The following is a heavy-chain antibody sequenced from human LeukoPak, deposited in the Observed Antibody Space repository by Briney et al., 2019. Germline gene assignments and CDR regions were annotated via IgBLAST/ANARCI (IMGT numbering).Heavy chain of an antibody. J-gene: IGHJ4*02. CDR1: GGSISSYY. V-gene: IGHV4-59*01. D-gene: IGHD4-23*01. Sequence: SETLSLTCTVSGGSISSYYWSWIRQPPGKGLEWIGYIYYSGSTNYNPSLKSRVTISVDTSKNQFSLKLSSVTAADTAVYYCARDKGGGNYYFDHWGQGTLVTVSS. CDR2: IYYSGST. CDR3: ARDKGGGNYYFDH.